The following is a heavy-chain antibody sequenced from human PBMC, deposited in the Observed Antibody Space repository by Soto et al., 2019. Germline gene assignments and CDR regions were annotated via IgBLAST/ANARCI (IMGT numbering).Heavy chain of an antibody. J-gene: IGHJ4*02. V-gene: IGHV1-3*01. Sequence: TSVKASWKASGYTFTGYARHCVRQSPGQRLEWMGWINAGNGNTKYSRKFQGRVTITRDTSASTAYMELRSLRSEVTVVYYCARAVAVAADFDYWGKGTLVPVSS. CDR2: INAGNGNT. CDR1: GYTFTGYA. CDR3: ARAVAVAADFDY. D-gene: IGHD6-19*01.